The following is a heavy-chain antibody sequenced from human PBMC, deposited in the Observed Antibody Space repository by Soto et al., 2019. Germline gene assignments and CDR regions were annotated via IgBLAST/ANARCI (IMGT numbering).Heavy chain of an antibody. CDR2: IYWDDGN. Sequence: QITLKESGPTLVKPTQTLRLTCTFPGFSLSTSGMGVGWIRQRTGTALEWLALIYWDDGNRYSPSLKLRLPITNEGAKSQVVLTMTNMYPVDTATYDCAQRRRHCSGDSCYSLCFDPWGQGTPVTLSS. D-gene: IGHD2-15*01. CDR3: AQRRRHCSGDSCYSLCFDP. CDR1: GFSLSTSGMG. J-gene: IGHJ5*01. V-gene: IGHV2-5*02.